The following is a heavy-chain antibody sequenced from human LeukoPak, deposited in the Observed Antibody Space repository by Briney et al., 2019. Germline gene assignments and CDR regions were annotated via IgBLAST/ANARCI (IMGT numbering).Heavy chain of an antibody. CDR3: ARVPYSGSYLGHYFDY. J-gene: IGHJ4*02. Sequence: VASLKVSCKASGGTFSSYAISWVRQAPGQRLEWMGGILPIFGTANYAQKFQGRVTITTDESTSTAYMELSSLRSEETAVYYCARVPYSGSYLGHYFDYWGQGALVTVSS. CDR1: GGTFSSYA. D-gene: IGHD1-26*01. V-gene: IGHV1-69*05. CDR2: ILPIFGTA.